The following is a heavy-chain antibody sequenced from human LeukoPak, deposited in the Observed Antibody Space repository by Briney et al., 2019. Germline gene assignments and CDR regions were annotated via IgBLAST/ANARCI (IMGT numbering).Heavy chain of an antibody. CDR3: ARQKYYYDSSGYYGGLLDY. CDR2: IYPGDFDT. V-gene: IGHV5-51*01. CDR1: GYSFTSYW. Sequence: GESLKISCKGSGYSFTSYWIGWVRQMPGKGLEWMGIIYPGDFDTRYSPSFQGQVTISADKSISTAYLQWSSLKASDTAMYYCARQKYYYDSSGYYGGLLDYWGQGTLVTVSS. J-gene: IGHJ4*02. D-gene: IGHD3-22*01.